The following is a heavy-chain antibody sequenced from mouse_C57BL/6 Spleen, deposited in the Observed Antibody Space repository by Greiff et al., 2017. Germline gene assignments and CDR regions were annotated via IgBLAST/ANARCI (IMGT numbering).Heavy chain of an antibody. V-gene: IGHV1-80*01. CDR1: GYAFSSYW. CDR2: IYPGDGDT. D-gene: IGHD1-1*01. CDR3: ARRDGSSPWYFGV. J-gene: IGHJ1*03. Sequence: VQRVESGAELVKPGASVKISCKASGYAFSSYWMNWVKQRPGKGLEWIGQIYPGDGDTNYHGKFKGKATLTADKSSSTAYMQLSSLTSEDSAVYFCARRDGSSPWYFGVWGTGTTVNVSS.